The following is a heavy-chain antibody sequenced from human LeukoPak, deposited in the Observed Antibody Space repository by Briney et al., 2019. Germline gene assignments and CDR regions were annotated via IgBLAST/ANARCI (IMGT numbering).Heavy chain of an antibody. CDR2: ISYDGSNK. CDR3: AKPSPRMTMMVVASDY. J-gene: IGHJ4*02. V-gene: IGHV3-30*18. D-gene: IGHD3-22*01. CDR1: GFTFSSYG. Sequence: GGSLRLSCAASGFTFSSYGMHWVRQAPGKGLEWVAIISYDGSNKYYADSVKGRFTISRDNYQNTLYLQMNSLRAEDTGVYYCAKPSPRMTMMVVASDYWGQGTLVTVSS.